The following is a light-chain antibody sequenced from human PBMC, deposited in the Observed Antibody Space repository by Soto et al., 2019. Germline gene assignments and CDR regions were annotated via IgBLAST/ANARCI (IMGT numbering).Light chain of an antibody. Sequence: QSVLTQPRSVSGSPGQSVTISCTGTSSDVGGYNYVSWYQQHPGKGPKLIIYDVSQRPSGVPDRFSGSKSGNTASLTISGLQAEDEADYYCCSYEGSYTVMFGGGTQLTVL. CDR3: CSYEGSYTVM. V-gene: IGLV2-11*01. CDR2: DVS. CDR1: SSDVGGYNY. J-gene: IGLJ3*02.